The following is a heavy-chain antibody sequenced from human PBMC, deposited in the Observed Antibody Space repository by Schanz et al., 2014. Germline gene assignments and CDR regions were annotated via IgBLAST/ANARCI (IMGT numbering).Heavy chain of an antibody. CDR3: ARDKGGYYPFDY. J-gene: IGHJ4*02. V-gene: IGHV3-49*05. CDR1: GFTFGDYA. CDR2: IRSKAYGGTT. D-gene: IGHD3-3*01. Sequence: EVQLVESGGGLVKPGRSLRLSCTTSGFTFGDYAMSWFRQAPGKGLEWVGFIRSKAYGGTTEYAASVKGRFTISRDNAKNSLYLQMNSLRADDTAVYYCARDKGGYYPFDYWGQGTLVTVSS.